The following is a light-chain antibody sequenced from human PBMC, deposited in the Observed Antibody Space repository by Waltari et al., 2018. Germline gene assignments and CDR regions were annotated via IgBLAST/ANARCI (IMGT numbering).Light chain of an antibody. V-gene: IGLV2-14*01. CDR2: DGS. CDR3: SSYTSNNIWV. CDR1: HSDVGSYNY. J-gene: IGLJ3*02. Sequence: QSALTQPASVSGSPGQSITVSCTGTHSDVGSYNYFPWYQQHPGKAPKFMIYDGSQRPSGVSNRFSGSNSGNTASLTISGLQAEDEADYYCSSYTSNNIWVFGGGTKLTVL.